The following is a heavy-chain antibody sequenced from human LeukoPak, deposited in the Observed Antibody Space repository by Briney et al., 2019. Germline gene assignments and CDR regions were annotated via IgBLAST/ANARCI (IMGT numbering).Heavy chain of an antibody. CDR3: ARGRGRSIAVAGKDFDL. J-gene: IGHJ2*01. V-gene: IGHV4-34*01. CDR1: GGSFSGYY. D-gene: IGHD6-19*01. Sequence: SETLSLTCAVYGGSFSGYYWSWIRQPPGKGLEWIGEINHSGSTNYNPSLKSRVTISVDTSKNQFSLKLSSVTAADTAVYYCARGRGRSIAVAGKDFDLWGRGTLVIVSS. CDR2: INHSGST.